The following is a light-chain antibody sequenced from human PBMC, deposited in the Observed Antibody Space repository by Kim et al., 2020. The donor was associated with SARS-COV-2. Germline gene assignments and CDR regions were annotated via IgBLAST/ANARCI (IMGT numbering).Light chain of an antibody. J-gene: IGLJ1*01. V-gene: IGLV1-44*01. CDR1: TSNISGNA. CDR3: AAWDDSLNVYV. CDR2: SNN. Sequence: GQMFSTPCTASTSNISGNAVNWDQQLPRPAPKLLIHSNNQRPSGVPDRFSGSKSGTSASLAISGLQSEDEAVYYCAAWDDSLNVYVFGTGTKVTV.